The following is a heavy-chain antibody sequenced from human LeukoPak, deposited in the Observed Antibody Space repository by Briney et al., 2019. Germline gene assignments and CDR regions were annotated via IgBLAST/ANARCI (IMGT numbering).Heavy chain of an antibody. CDR1: GGTFSNYA. CDR3: ASHHRLQWLVLYVYYFDY. Sequence: ASVKVSCTASGGTFSNYAISWVRQAPGQGLEWMGWIIPIFGTANYAQKLQGRFTMTTDTSTSTAYMELTSLRSDDTAVYYCASHHRLQWLVLYVYYFDYWGEGTRDSVST. CDR2: IIPIFGTA. V-gene: IGHV1-69*05. J-gene: IGHJ4*02. D-gene: IGHD6-19*01.